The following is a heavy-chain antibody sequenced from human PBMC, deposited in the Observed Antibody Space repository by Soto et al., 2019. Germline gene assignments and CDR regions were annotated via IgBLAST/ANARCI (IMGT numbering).Heavy chain of an antibody. CDR3: ARGRDSSSWFDY. J-gene: IGHJ4*02. CDR1: GGSLSGYY. D-gene: IGHD6-13*01. V-gene: IGHV4-34*01. Sequence: QVQLQQWGAGLLKPSETLSLTCAVYGGSLSGYYWSWIRQPPGKGLEWIGEINHSGSTNYNPSLKSRVTISVDTSKNQFSLKLSSVTAADTAVYYCARGRDSSSWFDYWGQGTLVTVSS. CDR2: INHSGST.